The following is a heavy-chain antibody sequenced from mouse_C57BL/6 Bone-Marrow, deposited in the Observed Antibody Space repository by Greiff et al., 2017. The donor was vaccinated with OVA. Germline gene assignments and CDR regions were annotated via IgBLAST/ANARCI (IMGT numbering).Heavy chain of an antibody. J-gene: IGHJ1*03. D-gene: IGHD1-1*01. Sequence: EVQVVESGGGLVQPGGSMKLSCAASGFTFSDAWMDWVRQSPEKGLEWVAEIRNKANNHATYYAESVKGRFTISRDDSKSSVYLQMNSLRAEDTGIYYCTTYYYGSREYFDVWGTGTTVTVSS. CDR2: IRNKANNHAT. CDR3: TTYYYGSREYFDV. V-gene: IGHV6-6*01. CDR1: GFTFSDAW.